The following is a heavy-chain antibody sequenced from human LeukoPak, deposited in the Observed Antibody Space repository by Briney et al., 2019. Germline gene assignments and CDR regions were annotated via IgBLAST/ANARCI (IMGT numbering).Heavy chain of an antibody. Sequence: SETLSLTCAVSGGSISSSSYYWGWIRQPPGKGLEWIGSIYYSGSTYYNPSLKSRVTISVDTSKNQFSLKLSSVTAADTAVYYCARHDRGDYVPFWGQGTLVTVSS. D-gene: IGHD4-17*01. CDR1: GGSISSSSYY. CDR3: ARHDRGDYVPF. V-gene: IGHV4-39*01. CDR2: IYYSGST. J-gene: IGHJ4*02.